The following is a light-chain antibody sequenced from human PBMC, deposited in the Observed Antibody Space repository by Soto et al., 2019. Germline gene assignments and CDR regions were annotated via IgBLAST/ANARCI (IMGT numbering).Light chain of an antibody. CDR1: QSVTSN. J-gene: IGKJ5*01. CDR3: QQYNNWPPIT. V-gene: IGKV3-15*01. CDR2: RTS. Sequence: IVLAQSPGTLSLSPGSRVTLHCRASQSVTSNLAWYQHKPGQSPRLLIYRTSARATGVPDRFSGSGSGTEFTLTISSLQSEDFAVYFCQQYNNWPPITFGQGTRLEIK.